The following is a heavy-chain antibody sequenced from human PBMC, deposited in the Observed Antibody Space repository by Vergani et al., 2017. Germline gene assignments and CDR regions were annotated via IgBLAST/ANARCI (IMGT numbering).Heavy chain of an antibody. CDR1: GFTFSSYG. J-gene: IGHJ6*03. CDR2: IWYDGSNK. V-gene: IGHV3-33*01. Sequence: QVQLVESGGGVVQPGRSLRLSCAASGFTFSSYGMHWVRQAPGKGLEWVAVIWYDGSNKYYADSVKGRLTISRDNSKNTLYQQMNSLRAEETAVYYCARDPVPPNSNYYYYYMDGWGKGTTVTVSS. D-gene: IGHD2-8*01. CDR3: ARDPVPPNSNYYYYYMDG.